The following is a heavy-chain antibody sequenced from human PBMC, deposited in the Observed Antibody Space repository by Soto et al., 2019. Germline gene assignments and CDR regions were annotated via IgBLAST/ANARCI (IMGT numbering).Heavy chain of an antibody. J-gene: IGHJ5*01. D-gene: IGHD3-16*01. CDR1: GFTFSSYA. CDR2: ITAGGGRT. V-gene: IGHV3-23*01. Sequence: EVHLLESGGGLVQPGGSLRLSCTASGFTFSSYAMTWVRQAPGRGLEGGSGITAGGGRTFYADSVKGRFTISRDISRTTLYLQMNNLRADDPAVYYCAQATSYCDYVRWFDSWGQGTLVTVSS. CDR3: AQATSYCDYVRWFDS.